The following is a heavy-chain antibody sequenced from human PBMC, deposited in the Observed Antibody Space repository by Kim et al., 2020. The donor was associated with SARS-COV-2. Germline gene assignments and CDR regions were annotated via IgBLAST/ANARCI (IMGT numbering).Heavy chain of an antibody. Sequence: ASVKVSCKASGYTFTSYAMNWVRQAPGQGLEWMGWINTNTGNPTYAQGFTGRFVFSLDTSVSTAYLQISSLKAEDTAVYYCARVRTHHSSIAARPNYYYGMDVWGQGTTVTVSS. CDR3: ARVRTHHSSIAARPNYYYGMDV. CDR1: GYTFTSYA. D-gene: IGHD6-6*01. CDR2: INTNTGNP. V-gene: IGHV7-4-1*02. J-gene: IGHJ6*02.